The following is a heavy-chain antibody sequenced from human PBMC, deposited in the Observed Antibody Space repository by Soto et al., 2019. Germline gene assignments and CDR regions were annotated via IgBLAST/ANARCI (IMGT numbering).Heavy chain of an antibody. CDR3: TRCSGLHDY. Sequence: QVQLVESGGGMVQPGRSLRLSCEASGFIFTAYALHWVRQAPGKGLEWVAVISYDGSNEYYADSVQGRFTISRDDSKNTLFLQMNRLRPEDTAVYYCTRCSGLHDYWGQGTLVTVSS. D-gene: IGHD3-10*01. CDR2: ISYDGSNE. J-gene: IGHJ4*02. V-gene: IGHV3-30-3*01. CDR1: GFIFTAYA.